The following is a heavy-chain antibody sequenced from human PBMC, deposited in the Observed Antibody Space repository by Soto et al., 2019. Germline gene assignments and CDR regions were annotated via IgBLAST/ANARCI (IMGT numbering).Heavy chain of an antibody. CDR1: GGTLSDHG. CDR2: TIPVFNPA. J-gene: IGHJ3*02. CDR3: ARGVYGSGNYYTGPSAFDI. D-gene: IGHD3-10*01. Sequence: QVQLEQSGAEVKKPGSSVKISCKASGGTLSDHGVSWLRQAPGQGLEWVGGTIPVFNPANYAPKFQGRVTIAADKSTNIAYMELGSLRSDDTAFYYCARGVYGSGNYYTGPSAFDICGQGTLVIVSS. V-gene: IGHV1-69*06.